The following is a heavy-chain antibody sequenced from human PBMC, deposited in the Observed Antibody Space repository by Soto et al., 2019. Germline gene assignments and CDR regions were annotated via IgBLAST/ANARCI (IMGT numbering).Heavy chain of an antibody. CDR3: ARHHAAKMRIAVAGPSLNDAFDI. Sequence: QLQLQESGPGLVKPSETLSLTCTVSGGSISSSSYYWGWIRQPPGKGLEWIGSIYYSGSTYYNPSLKSRVTISVDTSKNQFSLKLSSVTAADTAVYYCARHHAAKMRIAVAGPSLNDAFDIWGQGTMVTVSS. CDR2: IYYSGST. V-gene: IGHV4-39*01. CDR1: GGSISSSSYY. D-gene: IGHD6-19*01. J-gene: IGHJ3*02.